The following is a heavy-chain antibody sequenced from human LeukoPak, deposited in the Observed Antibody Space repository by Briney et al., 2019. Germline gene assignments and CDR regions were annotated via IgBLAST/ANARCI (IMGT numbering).Heavy chain of an antibody. CDR2: IYYSGST. J-gene: IGHJ4*02. CDR1: GGSISSSSYY. D-gene: IGHD4-17*01. V-gene: IGHV4-39*07. Sequence: SETLSLTCTVSGGSISSSSYYWGWIRQPPGKGLEWIGSIYYSGSTYYNPSLKSRVTISVDTSKNQFSLKLSSVTAADTAVYYCARAVGVYGDYHYFDYWGQGTLVTVSS. CDR3: ARAVGVYGDYHYFDY.